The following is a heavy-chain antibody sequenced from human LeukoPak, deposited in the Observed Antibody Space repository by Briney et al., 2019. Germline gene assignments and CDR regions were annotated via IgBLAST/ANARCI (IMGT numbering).Heavy chain of an antibody. Sequence: KPSETLSLTCTVSGGSISSSSYYWGWIRQPPGKGLEWIGSIYYSGSTYYNPSLKSRVTISVDTSKNQFSLKLSSVTAADTAVYYYASQVGATFPDYYFDYWGQGTLVTVSS. CDR3: ASQVGATFPDYYFDY. V-gene: IGHV4-39*01. CDR1: GGSISSSSYY. J-gene: IGHJ4*02. D-gene: IGHD1-26*01. CDR2: IYYSGST.